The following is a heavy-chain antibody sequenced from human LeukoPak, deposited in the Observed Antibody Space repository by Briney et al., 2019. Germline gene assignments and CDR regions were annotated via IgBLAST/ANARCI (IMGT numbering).Heavy chain of an antibody. CDR3: ARDFGFMSTFGGALLDY. CDR2: IKQDGSEK. D-gene: IGHD3-16*01. V-gene: IGHV3-7*01. Sequence: QPGGSLRLSCAASGFTFSSYWMSWVRQAPGKGLEWVANIKQDGSEKYYVDSVKGRFTISRDNAKNSLYLQMNSLRAEDTAVYYCARDFGFMSTFGGALLDYWGQGTLVTVSS. CDR1: GFTFSSYW. J-gene: IGHJ4*02.